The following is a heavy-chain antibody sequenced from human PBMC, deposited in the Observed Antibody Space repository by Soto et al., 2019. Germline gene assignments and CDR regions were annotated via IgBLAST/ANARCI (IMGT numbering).Heavy chain of an antibody. CDR2: INHRGST. J-gene: IGHJ4*02. V-gene: IGHV4-34*01. Sequence: PSETLSLTCAVYVGSFSDHYWTWIRQTPGKGLEWIGEINHRGSTSYNPSLKSRVTISADTSKNQFSLKVRSVTAADTAVYYCARGDITGWYFDYWGQGTPVTVSS. CDR1: VGSFSDHY. CDR3: ARGDITGWYFDY. D-gene: IGHD6-19*01.